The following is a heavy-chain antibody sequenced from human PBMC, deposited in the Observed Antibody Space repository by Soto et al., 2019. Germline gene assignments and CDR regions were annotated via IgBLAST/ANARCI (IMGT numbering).Heavy chain of an antibody. CDR1: GFSLNTRGVG. V-gene: IGHV2-5*01. CDR3: AHRHDLGGFDI. J-gene: IGHJ3*02. CDR2: INWNDDE. Sequence: QITLKESGPTLVKPTQTLTLTCTFSGFSLNTRGVGVGWIRQARGKALEWLALINWNDDERYSPSLKDRLTITKDTSKNHVVLTMTNIGPVDTATYYCAHRHDLGGFDIWGQGTPVTVSS. D-gene: IGHD2-15*01.